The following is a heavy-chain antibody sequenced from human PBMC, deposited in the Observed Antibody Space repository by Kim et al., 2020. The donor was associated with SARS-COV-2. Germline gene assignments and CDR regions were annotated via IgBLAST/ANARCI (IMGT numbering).Heavy chain of an antibody. Sequence: GGSLRLSCAASGFTFSSYAMSWVRQAPGKGLEWVSAISGSGGSTYYADSVKGRFTISRDNSKNTLYLQMNSLRAEDTAVYYCANTVTTFYYYYMDVWGKGTTVTVSS. D-gene: IGHD4-17*01. CDR3: ANTVTTFYYYYMDV. J-gene: IGHJ6*03. V-gene: IGHV3-23*01. CDR1: GFTFSSYA. CDR2: ISGSGGST.